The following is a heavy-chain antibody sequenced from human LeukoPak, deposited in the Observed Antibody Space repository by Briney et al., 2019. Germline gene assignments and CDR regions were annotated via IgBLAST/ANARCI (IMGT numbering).Heavy chain of an antibody. V-gene: IGHV4-59*01. D-gene: IGHD5-12*01. CDR2: SYYNGRT. Sequence: SETLSLTCTVSGGTLSTYHWSWIRQPPGKGLEWIGYSYYNGRTSYNPSLKSRVIISVDASKNPFSLRLTSVTTADTAVYFGARGGGYSGYDNYFDYWGQGALVTVSS. J-gene: IGHJ4*02. CDR3: ARGGGYSGYDNYFDY. CDR1: GGTLSTYH.